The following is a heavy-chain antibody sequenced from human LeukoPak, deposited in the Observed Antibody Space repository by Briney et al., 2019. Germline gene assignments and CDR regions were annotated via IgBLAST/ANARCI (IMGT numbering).Heavy chain of an antibody. J-gene: IGHJ6*02. CDR2: ISSSSSTI. Sequence: GALRLSCAASGFTFSSYSMNWVRQAPGKGLEWVSRISSSSSTIYYADSVKGRFTISRDNAKNSLYLQMNSLRDEDTAVYYCARLGGYYYGMDVWGQGTTVTVSS. CDR3: ARLGGYYYGMDV. V-gene: IGHV3-48*02. CDR1: GFTFSSYS.